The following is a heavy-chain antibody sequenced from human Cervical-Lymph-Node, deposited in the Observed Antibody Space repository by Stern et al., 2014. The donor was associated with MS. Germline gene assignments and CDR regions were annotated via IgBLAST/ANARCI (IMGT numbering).Heavy chain of an antibody. D-gene: IGHD5-12*01. CDR1: GGTFSSYA. CDR2: GIPIFGTA. J-gene: IGHJ6*02. V-gene: IGHV1-69*01. CDR3: ARDRIYSGYDYVGDYYGMDV. Sequence: GQSWGGVKKPGASGKGSCKGSGGTFSSYAISWGRQAPGQGLGWMGGGIPIFGTANYAQKFQGRVTITADESTSTAYMELSSLRSEDTAVYYCARDRIYSGYDYVGDYYGMDVWGQGTTVTVSS.